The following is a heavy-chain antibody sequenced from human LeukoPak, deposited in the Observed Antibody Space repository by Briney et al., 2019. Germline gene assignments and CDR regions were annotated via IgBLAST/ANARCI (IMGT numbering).Heavy chain of an antibody. CDR1: GFTFSSYA. D-gene: IGHD6-19*01. V-gene: IGHV3-23*01. CDR3: ARALFSSGWYPSAYYFDY. J-gene: IGHJ4*02. CDR2: ISGSGGST. Sequence: GGSLRLSCAASGFTFSSYAMSWVRQAPGKGLEWVSAISGSGGSTYYADSVKGRFTISRDNSKNTLYLQMNSLRAEDTAVYYCARALFSSGWYPSAYYFDYWGQGTLVTVSS.